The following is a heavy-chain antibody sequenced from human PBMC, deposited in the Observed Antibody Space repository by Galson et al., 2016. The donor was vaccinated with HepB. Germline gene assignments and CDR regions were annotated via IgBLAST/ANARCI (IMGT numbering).Heavy chain of an antibody. CDR1: GGSITSGTKY. J-gene: IGHJ4*02. V-gene: IGHV4-61*02. CDR2: ISTSGTA. CDR3: ARMPDS. D-gene: IGHD2-2*01. Sequence: QIQLQESGPGLVKPSQTLSLTCTVSGGSITSGTKYWTWIRQPAGKGLEWIGGISTSGTANYNPSLRSRVTISLDTSKTHLSLKLRSVTASDTAMYYCARMPDSWGQGTLVT.